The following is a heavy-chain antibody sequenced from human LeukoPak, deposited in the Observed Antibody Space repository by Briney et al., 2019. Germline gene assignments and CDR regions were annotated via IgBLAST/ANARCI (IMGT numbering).Heavy chain of an antibody. D-gene: IGHD1-7*01. CDR3: ASGRNNWNSKGRYYYYYYMDV. J-gene: IGHJ6*03. Sequence: PSETLSLTCAVYGGSFSGYYWSWIRQPPGKGLEWIGEINHSGSTNYNPSLKSRVTISVDTSKNQFSLKLSSVTAADTAVYYCASGRNNWNSKGRYYYYYYMDVWGKGTTVTVSS. CDR2: INHSGST. CDR1: GGSFSGYY. V-gene: IGHV4-34*01.